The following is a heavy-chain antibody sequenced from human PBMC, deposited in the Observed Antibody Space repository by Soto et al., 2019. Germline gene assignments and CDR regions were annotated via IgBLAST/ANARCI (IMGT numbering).Heavy chain of an antibody. D-gene: IGHD3-10*01. CDR2: ISAYNGNT. Sequence: ASVKISCNASGYTFTSYGISWVRQAPGQGLEWMGWISAYNGNTNYAQKLQGRVTMTTDTSTSTAYMELRSLRSDDTAVYYCARDLWVAAGSSPDPYFFYGMDVWRERTTFTAS. CDR1: GYTFTSYG. CDR3: ARDLWVAAGSSPDPYFFYGMDV. J-gene: IGHJ6*02. V-gene: IGHV1-18*04.